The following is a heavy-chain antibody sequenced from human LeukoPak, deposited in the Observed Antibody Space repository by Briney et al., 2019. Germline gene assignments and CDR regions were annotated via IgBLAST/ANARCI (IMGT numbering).Heavy chain of an antibody. CDR1: GFTFSSYA. Sequence: GGSLRLSCAASGFTFSSYATSWVRQAPGKGLEWASAISGSGGSTYYADSVKGRFTISRDNSKNTLYLQMNSLRAEDTAVYYCAITYDILTGYYPFDYWGQGTLVTVSS. D-gene: IGHD3-9*01. V-gene: IGHV3-23*01. CDR3: AITYDILTGYYPFDY. CDR2: ISGSGGST. J-gene: IGHJ4*02.